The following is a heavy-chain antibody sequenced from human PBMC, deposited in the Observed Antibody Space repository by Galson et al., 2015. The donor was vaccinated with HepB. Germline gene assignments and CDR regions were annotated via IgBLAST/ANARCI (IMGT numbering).Heavy chain of an antibody. CDR3: AKEHYYDSSGYYYGDAGLDY. CDR2: ISGSGGST. CDR1: GFTFSSYA. D-gene: IGHD3-22*01. Sequence: SLRLSCAASGFTFSSYAMSWVRQAPGKGLEWVSAISGSGGSTYYADSVKGRFTISRDNSKTTLYLQMNSLRAEDTAVYYCAKEHYYDSSGYYYGDAGLDYWGQGTLVTVSS. J-gene: IGHJ4*02. V-gene: IGHV3-23*01.